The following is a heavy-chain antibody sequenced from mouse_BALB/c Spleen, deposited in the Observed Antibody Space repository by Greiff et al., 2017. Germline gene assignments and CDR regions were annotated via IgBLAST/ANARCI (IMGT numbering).Heavy chain of an antibody. D-gene: IGHD2-4*01. Sequence: EVQRVESGGGLVKPGGSLKLSCAASGFTFSSYTMSWVRQTPEKRLEWVATISSGGSYTYYPDSVKGRFTISRDNAKNTLYLQMSSLKSEDTAMYYCTRTGYDYDGDYFDYWGQGTTLTVSS. CDR3: TRTGYDYDGDYFDY. CDR1: GFTFSSYT. V-gene: IGHV5-6-4*01. CDR2: ISSGGSYT. J-gene: IGHJ2*01.